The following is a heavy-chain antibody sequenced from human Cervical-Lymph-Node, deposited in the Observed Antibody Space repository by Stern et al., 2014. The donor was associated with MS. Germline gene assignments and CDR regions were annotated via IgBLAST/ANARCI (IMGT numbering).Heavy chain of an antibody. J-gene: IGHJ6*02. CDR2: IIPIFGTS. D-gene: IGHD6-6*01. V-gene: IGHV1-69*01. CDR3: ARDYSGGSSSSSDDFYGMDV. Sequence: VQLVESGAEVKKPGSSVKVSCKASGGTFSNYAFSWVRQAPGQGLEWMGGIIPIFGTSNYAQKFQGRVTITADESTSTAYMELSSLRSEDTAVYYCARDYSGGSSSSSDDFYGMDVWGQGTTVTVSS. CDR1: GGTFSNYA.